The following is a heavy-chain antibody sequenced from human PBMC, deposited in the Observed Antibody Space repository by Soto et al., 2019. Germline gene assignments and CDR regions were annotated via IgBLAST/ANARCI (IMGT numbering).Heavy chain of an antibody. Sequence: QVQLVQSGAEVKKPGSSVKVSCKASGGTFSSYAISWVRQAPGQGLEWMGGSIPIFGTANYAQKFQGRATITADESTIRAYMELSRLRSEETAVYYCAREGVVSSSSTPFGYWGQGALVTVSS. CDR2: SIPIFGTA. CDR1: GGTFSSYA. J-gene: IGHJ4*02. D-gene: IGHD6-6*01. CDR3: AREGVVSSSSTPFGY. V-gene: IGHV1-69*12.